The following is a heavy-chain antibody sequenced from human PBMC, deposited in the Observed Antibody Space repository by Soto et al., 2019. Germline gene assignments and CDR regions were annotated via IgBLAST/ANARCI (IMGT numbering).Heavy chain of an antibody. CDR2: IYYSGST. CDR1: GGSISSGGYY. V-gene: IGHV4-31*03. J-gene: IGHJ4*02. Sequence: QVQLQESGPGLVKPSQTLSLTCTVSGGSISSGGYYWSWFREQTGKGLEWIGYIYYSGSTYYNPSLKSRVTISVDTSKNQFSLKLSSVTAADTAVYYCARGDSAMVDYWGQGTLVTVSS. D-gene: IGHD5-18*01. CDR3: ARGDSAMVDY.